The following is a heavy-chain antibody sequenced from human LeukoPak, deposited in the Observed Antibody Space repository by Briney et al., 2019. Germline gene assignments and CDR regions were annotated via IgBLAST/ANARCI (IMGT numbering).Heavy chain of an antibody. J-gene: IGHJ4*02. D-gene: IGHD3-22*01. V-gene: IGHV4-59*01. Sequence: PSETLSLTCTVSGGSISSYYWSWIRQPPGKGLEWIGHIYYSGSTNYNPSLKSRVTISVDTSKNQFSLKLSSVTAADTAVYYCARVSAPLYYYDSSGYTDWGQGTLVTVSS. CDR3: ARVSAPLYYYDSSGYTD. CDR2: IYYSGST. CDR1: GGSISSYY.